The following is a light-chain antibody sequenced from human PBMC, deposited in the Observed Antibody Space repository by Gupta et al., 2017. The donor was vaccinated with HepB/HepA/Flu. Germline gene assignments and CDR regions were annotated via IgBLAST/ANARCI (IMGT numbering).Light chain of an antibody. CDR2: WAS. J-gene: IGKJ4*01. Sequence: DIVMTQSPDYLPLSLGERATIHCKSSQSDVYSSKNKNYLAWYQQTPGQPPKALIFWASARESGVPDSFSGSGSATDFPLTISILQADDVAVYYFQQHDSFPFTFGRGTKVEIK. V-gene: IGKV4-1*01. CDR1: QSDVYSSKNKNY. CDR3: QQHDSFPFT.